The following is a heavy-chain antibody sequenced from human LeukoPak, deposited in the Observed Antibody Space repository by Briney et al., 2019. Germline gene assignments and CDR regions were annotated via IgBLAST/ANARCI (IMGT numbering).Heavy chain of an antibody. CDR3: ARGYGYSSGWYNY. Sequence: PSETLSLTCAVYGGSFSGYYWSWIHQPPGEGLEWIGEINHSGSTNYNPSLKSRVTISVDTSKNQFSLKLSSVTAADTAVYYCARGYGYSSGWYNYWGQGTLVTVSS. CDR2: INHSGST. V-gene: IGHV4-34*01. CDR1: GGSFSGYY. D-gene: IGHD6-19*01. J-gene: IGHJ4*02.